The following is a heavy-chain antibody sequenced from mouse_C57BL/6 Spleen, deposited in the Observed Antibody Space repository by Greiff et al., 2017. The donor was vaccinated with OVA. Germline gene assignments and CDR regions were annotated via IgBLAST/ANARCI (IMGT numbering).Heavy chain of an antibody. Sequence: QVQLQQSGAELVRPGASVTLSCKASGYTFTDYEMHWVKQTPVHGLEWIGAIDPETGGTAYNQKFKGKAILTADKSSSTAYMELRSLTSEDSAVYYCTRVSGYWFAYWGQGTLVTVSA. V-gene: IGHV1-15*01. CDR2: IDPETGGT. CDR3: TRVSGYWFAY. CDR1: GYTFTDYE. D-gene: IGHD3-2*02. J-gene: IGHJ3*01.